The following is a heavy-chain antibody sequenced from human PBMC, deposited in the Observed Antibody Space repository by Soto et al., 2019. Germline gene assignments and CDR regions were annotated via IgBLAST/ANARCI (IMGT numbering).Heavy chain of an antibody. CDR3: VRGLWFGQLYADR. J-gene: IGHJ4*02. Sequence: EAQLVESGGGLVQPGGSLRLSCAASGFSVSSTYMSWVRQAPGKGLEWVSVIYISGSTRYADSLRGRFTTSRQNSENTLFLQLMSLRHEDTAVYYCVRGLWFGQLYADRWGQGTLVTVSS. D-gene: IGHD3-10*01. V-gene: IGHV3-53*04. CDR2: IYISGST. CDR1: GFSVSSTY.